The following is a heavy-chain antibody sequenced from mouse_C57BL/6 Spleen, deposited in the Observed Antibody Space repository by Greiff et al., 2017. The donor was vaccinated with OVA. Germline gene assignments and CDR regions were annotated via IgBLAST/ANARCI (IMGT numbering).Heavy chain of an antibody. V-gene: IGHV1-22*01. CDR1: GYTFTDYN. J-gene: IGHJ4*01. CDR2: INPNNGGT. CDR3: ARGYDGYYDAMDY. D-gene: IGHD2-3*01. Sequence: VQLKESGPELVKPGASVKMSCKASGYTFTDYNMHWVKQSHGKSLEWIGYINPNNGGTSYNQKFKGKATLTVNKSSSTAYMELRSLTSEDSAVYYCARGYDGYYDAMDYWGQGTSVTVSS.